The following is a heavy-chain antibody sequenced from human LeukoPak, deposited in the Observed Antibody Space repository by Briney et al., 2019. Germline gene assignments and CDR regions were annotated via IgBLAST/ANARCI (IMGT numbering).Heavy chain of an antibody. J-gene: IGHJ4*02. CDR2: IYSTAST. CDR1: GGSINFYY. Sequence: SETLSLTCTVSGGSINFYYWNWIRQPAGKGLEWIGRIYSTASTNYSPSPKRRVTMSVDKSKNQFSLNLSSVTAADTAVYYCARGIADPYSFDSWGQGILVTVSS. D-gene: IGHD6-13*01. V-gene: IGHV4-4*07. CDR3: ARGIADPYSFDS.